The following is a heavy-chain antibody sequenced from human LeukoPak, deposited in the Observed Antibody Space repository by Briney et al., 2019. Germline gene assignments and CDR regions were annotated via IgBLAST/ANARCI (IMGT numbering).Heavy chain of an antibody. V-gene: IGHV3-53*01. CDR1: GFTVNSNY. CDR3: AKDGRYCSGTSFYTSH. J-gene: IGHJ4*02. Sequence: PGGSLRLSCAASGFTVNSNYMNWVRQAPGKGLEWVSVVYSDDTTYYADSVKGRFTISRDNSKNMLYLQMNNLRAEDTALYYCAKDGRYCSGTSFYTSHWGQGTLVTVSS. D-gene: IGHD2-2*02. CDR2: VYSDDTT.